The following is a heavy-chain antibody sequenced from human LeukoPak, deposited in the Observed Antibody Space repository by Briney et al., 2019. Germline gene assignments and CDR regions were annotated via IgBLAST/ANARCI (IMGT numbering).Heavy chain of an antibody. Sequence: GGSLRLSCAASGFTFSTYDMHWVRHPTGKGLEWVSGIGTSGDPYYPGPVKGRFTLSRDNARNSLYLQMNSLTAEDTAIYFCARGGAAAGHAFDMCGQGTMGSVSS. D-gene: IGHD6-25*01. CDR3: ARGGAAAGHAFDM. CDR2: IGTSGDP. CDR1: GFTFSTYD. J-gene: IGHJ3*02. V-gene: IGHV3-13*05.